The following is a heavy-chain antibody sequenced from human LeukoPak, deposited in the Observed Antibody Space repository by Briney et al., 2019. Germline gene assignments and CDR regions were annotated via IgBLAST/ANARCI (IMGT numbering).Heavy chain of an antibody. CDR1: GGSISSYY. CDR3: ARHEIGRRFAFDI. J-gene: IGHJ3*02. V-gene: IGHV4-59*08. D-gene: IGHD2-21*01. CDR2: IYYSGST. Sequence: SETLSLTCTVSGGSISSYYWSWIRQPPGKGLEWIGYIYYSGSTNYNPSLKSRVTISVDTSKNQFSLKLSPVTAADTAVYYCARHEIGRRFAFDIWGQGTMVTVSS.